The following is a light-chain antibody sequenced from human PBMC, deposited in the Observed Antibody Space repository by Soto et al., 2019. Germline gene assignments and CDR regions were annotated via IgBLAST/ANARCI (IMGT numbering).Light chain of an antibody. J-gene: IGKJ1*01. CDR3: QQYNNWLWT. Sequence: MTQSPSTLSASVGDRVTLSCRASQSVSSNLAWYQQKPGQAPRLLIYGASTRATGIPARFSGSGSGTEFTLTISSLQSEDFAVYYCQQYNNWLWTFGQGTKVDIK. CDR1: QSVSSN. CDR2: GAS. V-gene: IGKV3-15*01.